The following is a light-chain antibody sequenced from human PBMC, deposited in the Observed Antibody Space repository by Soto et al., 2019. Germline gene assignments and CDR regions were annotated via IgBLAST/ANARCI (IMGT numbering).Light chain of an antibody. J-gene: IGKJ5*01. Sequence: IVLPQSPGTLSLSPGERAALSCRASQSVTCNYVAWYQQKPRQAPRLLLFGAAIRDTGLPLRLSGSGSGTDFTLTISSLQPQDFATYYCQQSYSTPPLTFGQGTRLEIK. CDR2: GAA. CDR1: QSVTCNY. V-gene: IGKV3-20*01. CDR3: QQSYSTPPLT.